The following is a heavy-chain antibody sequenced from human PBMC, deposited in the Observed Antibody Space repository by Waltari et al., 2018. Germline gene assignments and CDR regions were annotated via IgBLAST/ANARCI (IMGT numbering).Heavy chain of an antibody. Sequence: QLQLQESGPGLVKPSETLSLTCSVSGGSISSTSYYWGWIRQPPGKGLDSIGSFSYNGNTYYTPSLERRVTISVDTSKTQFSLQLTSVTAADTAMYYCARPGRVGGGSLMGLDYWGQGTLVTVSS. CDR3: ARPGRVGGGSLMGLDY. CDR1: GGSISSTSYY. D-gene: IGHD2-15*01. CDR2: FSYNGNT. V-gene: IGHV4-39*01. J-gene: IGHJ4*02.